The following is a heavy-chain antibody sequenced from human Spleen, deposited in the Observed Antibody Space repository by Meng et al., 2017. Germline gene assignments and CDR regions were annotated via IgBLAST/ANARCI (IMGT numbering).Heavy chain of an antibody. Sequence: SETLSLTCTVSGGSITSGSDYWSWVRQPAGKGLEWVGRIFTSGRLNYNPSLKSRVTISVDTSKNQFSLKLSSVTAADTAVYYCARFSSSWFYFDYWGQGTLVTVSS. CDR3: ARFSSSWFYFDY. J-gene: IGHJ4*02. CDR2: IFTSGRL. CDR1: GGSITSGSDY. V-gene: IGHV4-61*02. D-gene: IGHD6-13*01.